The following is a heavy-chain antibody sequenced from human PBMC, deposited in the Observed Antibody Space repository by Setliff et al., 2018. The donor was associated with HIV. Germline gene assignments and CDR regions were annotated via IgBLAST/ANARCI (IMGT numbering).Heavy chain of an antibody. D-gene: IGHD1-26*01. J-gene: IGHJ2*01. V-gene: IGHV4-59*08. Sequence: SETLSLTCTVSGGSISSYYWSWIRQPPGKGLEWIGYISYSGSADYNPSLKSRVTISIDTSKNQFSLKLSSVTAADTAVYYCARAAYSGTYVWEPATDLWGRGTLVTVSS. CDR3: ARAAYSGTYVWEPATDL. CDR2: ISYSGSA. CDR1: GGSISSYY.